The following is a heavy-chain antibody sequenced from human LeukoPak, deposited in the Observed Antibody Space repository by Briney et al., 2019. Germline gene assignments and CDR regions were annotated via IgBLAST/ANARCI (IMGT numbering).Heavy chain of an antibody. CDR1: GGSISNYD. D-gene: IGHD2-15*01. Sequence: NPSETLSLTCTVSGGSISNYDWSWIRQPAGKGLEWIGRVYTSGSTNYNPSLKSRVTMSVDTSKNQFSLKLSSVTAADTAVYYCAREIRYCSGVNCYSFYDYWGQGTLVTVSS. V-gene: IGHV4-4*07. J-gene: IGHJ4*02. CDR2: VYTSGST. CDR3: AREIRYCSGVNCYSFYDY.